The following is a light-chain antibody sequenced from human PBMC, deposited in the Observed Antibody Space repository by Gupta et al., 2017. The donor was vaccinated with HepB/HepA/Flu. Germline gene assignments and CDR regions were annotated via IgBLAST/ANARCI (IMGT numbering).Light chain of an antibody. V-gene: IGLV2-14*03. Sequence: QSALTQPASVSGAPGQSITISCTGTNSDVGGYNYVSWYQQLPGEAPKLMIYYVSNRPSGVSNRFSGSKSGNTASLTISGLRAEDEADYYCSSYSSTSTVVFGGGTELTGL. CDR2: YVS. CDR3: SSYSSTSTVV. J-gene: IGLJ2*01. CDR1: NSDVGGYNY.